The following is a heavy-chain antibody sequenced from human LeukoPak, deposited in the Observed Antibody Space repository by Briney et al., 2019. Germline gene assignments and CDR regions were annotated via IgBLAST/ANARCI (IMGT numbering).Heavy chain of an antibody. Sequence: SETLSLTCAVYGGSFSGYYWSWIRQPPGKGLEWIGEINHSGSPNYNPSLKSRVTISIDTSKNQFSLKLRPVTAADTAVYYCARDLSDYYGSGSYRPIDAFDIWGQGTMVTVSS. CDR1: GGSFSGYY. J-gene: IGHJ3*02. V-gene: IGHV4-34*01. CDR3: ARDLSDYYGSGSYRPIDAFDI. CDR2: INHSGSP. D-gene: IGHD3-10*01.